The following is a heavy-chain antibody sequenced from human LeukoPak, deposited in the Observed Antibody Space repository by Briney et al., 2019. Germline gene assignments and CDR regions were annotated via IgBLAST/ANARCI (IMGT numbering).Heavy chain of an antibody. J-gene: IGHJ5*02. V-gene: IGHV1-2*02. CDR2: VIPDSGAT. D-gene: IGHD2-21*01. CDR1: GYTFTAYY. Sequence: ASVKVSCKASGYTFTAYYIHWVRQAPGQGLEWMEWVIPDSGATKYAQKFQGRVTMTRDTSISTAYMELSSLTSDDAAVYYCARACGGTSCHLNAWGQGTLLTVYS. CDR3: ARACGGTSCHLNA.